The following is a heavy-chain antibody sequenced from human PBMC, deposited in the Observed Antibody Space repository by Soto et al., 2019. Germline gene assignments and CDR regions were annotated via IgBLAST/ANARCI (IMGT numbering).Heavy chain of an antibody. Sequence: PSETLSLTCTVSGGSISSYYWSWIRQPPGKGLEWIGYIYYSGSTNYNPSLKSRVTISVDTSKNQFSLKLSSVTAADTAVYYCARRRYCSSTSCYYYYYMDVWGKGTTVTVSS. CDR1: GGSISSYY. CDR3: ARRRYCSSTSCYYYYYMDV. J-gene: IGHJ6*03. D-gene: IGHD2-2*01. CDR2: IYYSGST. V-gene: IGHV4-59*01.